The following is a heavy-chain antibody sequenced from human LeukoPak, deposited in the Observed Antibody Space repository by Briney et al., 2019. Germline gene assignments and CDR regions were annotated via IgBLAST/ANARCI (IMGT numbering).Heavy chain of an antibody. Sequence: GGSLRLSCTASGFTFSSYWVHWVRQAPGKGLVWVSHIKTDGSSISYADSVKGRFTISRDNAKNTLYLQMNSLRAKDTAVYYCARAGYHNGLDYWGQGTLVTASS. D-gene: IGHD2-8*01. J-gene: IGHJ4*02. V-gene: IGHV3-74*01. CDR2: IKTDGSSI. CDR3: ARAGYHNGLDY. CDR1: GFTFSSYW.